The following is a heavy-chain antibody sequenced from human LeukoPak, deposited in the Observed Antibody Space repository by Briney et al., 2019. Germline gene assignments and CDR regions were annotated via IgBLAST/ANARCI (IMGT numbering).Heavy chain of an antibody. CDR1: GGSISSYN. CDR2: IYYSGST. V-gene: IGHV4-59*08. CDR3: ARFYGVYYYYYMDV. J-gene: IGHJ6*03. Sequence: SETLSLICTVSGGSISSYNWSWVRQPPGKGLEWVGYIYYSGSTNYNPSLKSRVTMSVDTSKNQFSLKLNSVTAADTAVYYCARFYGVYYYYYMDVWGKGTTVTVSS. D-gene: IGHD4-17*01.